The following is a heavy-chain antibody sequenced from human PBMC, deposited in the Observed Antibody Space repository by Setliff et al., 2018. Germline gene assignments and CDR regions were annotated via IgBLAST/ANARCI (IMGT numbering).Heavy chain of an antibody. CDR2: IDYSGTI. J-gene: IGHJ4*02. D-gene: IGHD3-16*01. CDR1: GGSISSSSYY. Sequence: KPSETLSLTCIVSGGSISSSSYYWGWIRQPPGKGLEWIGSIDYSGTIYYNPSLKSRVTISVDTSKNQVSLKLSSVTAADTAVYYCARLRGAFDYWGQGTLVTVSS. CDR3: ARLRGAFDY. V-gene: IGHV4-39*07.